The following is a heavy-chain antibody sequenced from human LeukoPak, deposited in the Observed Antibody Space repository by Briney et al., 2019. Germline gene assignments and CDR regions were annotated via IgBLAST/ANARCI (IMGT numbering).Heavy chain of an antibody. CDR3: ASSYGSNKNPFDY. CDR2: ISSNGDST. D-gene: IGHD4-23*01. CDR1: GFTFSSYA. V-gene: IGHV3-64*01. Sequence: GGSLRLSCAASGFTFSSYAMHWVRQAPGKGLEYVSAISSNGDSTYCANSVRGRFTISRDNSKNTLYLQMGSLRAEDTAVYYCASSYGSNKNPFDYWGQGTLVTVSS. J-gene: IGHJ4*02.